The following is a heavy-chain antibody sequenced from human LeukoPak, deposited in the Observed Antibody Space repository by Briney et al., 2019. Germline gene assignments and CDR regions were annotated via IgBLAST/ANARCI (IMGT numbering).Heavy chain of an antibody. Sequence: GGSLRLSCAASGFTFSGYYMGWVRQAPGKGLECVSAISGSGSNTYYADSVKGRFTISRDNSKNTLYLQVNSLRAEDTAVYYCAKDGRYCSSSTCYQYFDSWGQGALVTVSS. D-gene: IGHD2-2*01. CDR1: GFTFSGYY. CDR2: ISGSGSNT. V-gene: IGHV3-23*01. J-gene: IGHJ4*02. CDR3: AKDGRYCSSSTCYQYFDS.